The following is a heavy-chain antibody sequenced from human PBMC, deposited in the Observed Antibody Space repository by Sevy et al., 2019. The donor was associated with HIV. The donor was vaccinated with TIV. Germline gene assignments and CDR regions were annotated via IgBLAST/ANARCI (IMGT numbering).Heavy chain of an antibody. CDR1: GFPLSSYG. CDR2: IRYDGSNK. V-gene: IGHV3-33*01. Sequence: GGSLRLSCAALGFPLSSYGMHWVRQAPGKGLEWVAVIRYDGSNKYYADSVKGRFTISRDNSKNTLYLQMNSLRAEDTAVYYCARDRLGITISAEWGGGMDVWGQGTTVTVSS. J-gene: IGHJ6*02. CDR3: ARDRLGITISAEWGGGMDV. D-gene: IGHD3-3*01.